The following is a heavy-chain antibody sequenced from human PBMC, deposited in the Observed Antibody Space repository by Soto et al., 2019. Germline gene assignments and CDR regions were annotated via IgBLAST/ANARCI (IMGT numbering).Heavy chain of an antibody. Sequence: PSETLSLTCAISGDSVSSNSAAWNWIRQSPSRGLEWLGRTYYRSKWYNDYAVSVKSRITINPDTSKNQFSLQLNSVTPEDTAVYYCARVSGIWPDPDPRMDVWGQGTTVTVSS. CDR3: ARVSGIWPDPDPRMDV. D-gene: IGHD1-1*01. V-gene: IGHV6-1*01. J-gene: IGHJ6*02. CDR1: GDSVSSNSAA. CDR2: TYYRSKWYN.